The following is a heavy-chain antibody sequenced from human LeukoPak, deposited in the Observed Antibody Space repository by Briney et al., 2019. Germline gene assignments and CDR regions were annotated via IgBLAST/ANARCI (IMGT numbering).Heavy chain of an antibody. CDR2: INPNSGGT. D-gene: IGHD2-8*01. CDR1: AYTFNSYL. V-gene: IGHV1-2*02. CDR3: ARDPRTNTFDY. Sequence: ASVKVSCKASAYTFNSYLMHWVRQAPGQGLEWMGWINPNSGGTNYAQKFQGRVTMTRDTSISTAYMELSRLRSDDTAVYYCARDPRTNTFDYWGQGTLVTVSS. J-gene: IGHJ4*02.